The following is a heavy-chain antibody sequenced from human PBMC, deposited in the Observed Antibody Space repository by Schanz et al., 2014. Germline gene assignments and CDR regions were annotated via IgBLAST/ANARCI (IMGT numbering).Heavy chain of an antibody. J-gene: IGHJ4*02. CDR1: GFTFDDFG. V-gene: IGHV3-9*01. CDR3: SSRSLAHFDY. CDR2: ISWNSVSI. Sequence: VYLVESGGDLVQPGKSLRLSCAASGFTFDDFGMHWVRQAPGKALEWVSGISWNSVSIGYADSVKGRFTISRDNAKNSLYLQMNSLRAEDTALYYCSSRSLAHFDYWGQGTLVTVSS.